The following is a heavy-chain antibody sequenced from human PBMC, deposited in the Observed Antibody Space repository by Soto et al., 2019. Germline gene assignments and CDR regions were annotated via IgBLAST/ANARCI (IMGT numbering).Heavy chain of an antibody. V-gene: IGHV3-23*01. Sequence: GGSLRLSCAASGFTFSSYAMSWVRQAPGKGLEWVSAISGSGGSTYYADSVKGRFTISRDNAKNSLYLQMNSLRAEDTAVYYCARDESRYDFWSGYGENWFDPWGQGTLVTVSS. J-gene: IGHJ5*02. CDR2: ISGSGGST. CDR3: ARDESRYDFWSGYGENWFDP. D-gene: IGHD3-3*01. CDR1: GFTFSSYA.